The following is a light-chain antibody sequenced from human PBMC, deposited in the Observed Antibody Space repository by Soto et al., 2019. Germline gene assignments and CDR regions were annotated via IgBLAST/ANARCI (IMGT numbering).Light chain of an antibody. Sequence: DIQMTQSPSSLSASVGDRVTITCRASQSISSYLNWYQQKPGKAPNLLIYIASSLQSGVPSRVSGSGSGTDFTLTISSLQPEDFATYFCQQSYSTHPTFGQGTRLEI. CDR1: QSISSY. CDR3: QQSYSTHPT. CDR2: IAS. V-gene: IGKV1-39*01. J-gene: IGKJ5*01.